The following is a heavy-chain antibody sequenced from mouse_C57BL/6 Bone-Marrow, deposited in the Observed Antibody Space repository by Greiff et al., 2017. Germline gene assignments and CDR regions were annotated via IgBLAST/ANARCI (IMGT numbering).Heavy chain of an antibody. CDR1: GFTFSDYY. V-gene: IGHV5-16*01. CDR3: ARALLYDYGSSRPWYFDV. Sequence: EVMLVESEGGLVQPGSSMKLSCTASGFTFSDYYMAWVRQVPEKGLEWVANINYDGSSTYYLDSLKGRFIISRDNAKNILYLQMGSLKSEDTATYYCARALLYDYGSSRPWYFDVWGTGTTLTVSS. D-gene: IGHD1-1*01. J-gene: IGHJ1*03. CDR2: INYDGSST.